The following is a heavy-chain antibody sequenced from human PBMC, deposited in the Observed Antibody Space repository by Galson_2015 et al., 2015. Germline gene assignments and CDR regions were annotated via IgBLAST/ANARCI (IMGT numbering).Heavy chain of an antibody. CDR2: IYHSGST. Sequence: SCKVSGYTLTELSMHWVRQAPGKGLEWIGSIYHSGSTYYNPSLKGRVTISVDTSKNQFSLKLSSVTAADTAVYYCAARDQLLRTPSGFDIWGQGTMVAVSS. CDR1: GYTLTELS. J-gene: IGHJ3*02. CDR3: AARDQLLRTPSGFDI. V-gene: IGHV4-38-2*02. D-gene: IGHD2-2*01.